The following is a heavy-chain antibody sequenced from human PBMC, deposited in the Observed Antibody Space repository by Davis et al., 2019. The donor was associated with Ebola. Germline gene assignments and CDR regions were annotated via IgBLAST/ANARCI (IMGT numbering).Heavy chain of an antibody. Sequence: PSETLSLTCTVSGGSISSSSYYWGWIRQPPGKGLEWIGSIYYSGSTYYNPSLKSRVTISVDTSKNQFSLKLSSVTAADTAVYYCARLGGYYDFWSGYPPNWFDPWGQGTLVTVSS. J-gene: IGHJ5*02. CDR3: ARLGGYYDFWSGYPPNWFDP. CDR2: IYYSGST. D-gene: IGHD3-3*01. CDR1: GGSISSSSYY. V-gene: IGHV4-39*01.